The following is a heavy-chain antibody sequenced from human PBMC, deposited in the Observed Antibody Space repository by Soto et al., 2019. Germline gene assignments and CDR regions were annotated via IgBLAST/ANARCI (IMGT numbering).Heavy chain of an antibody. D-gene: IGHD6-19*01. J-gene: IGHJ4*02. Sequence: QVQLVESGGGVVQPGRSLRLSCAASGFTFSSYGMHWVRQAPGKGLEWVAVIWYDGSKKYYADSVKGRFTISRDNSKNILELPTNSLRAEDTAVYYRARGYSNGWQDYWGQGTLVTVSS. CDR3: ARGYSNGWQDY. CDR2: IWYDGSKK. CDR1: GFTFSSYG. V-gene: IGHV3-33*01.